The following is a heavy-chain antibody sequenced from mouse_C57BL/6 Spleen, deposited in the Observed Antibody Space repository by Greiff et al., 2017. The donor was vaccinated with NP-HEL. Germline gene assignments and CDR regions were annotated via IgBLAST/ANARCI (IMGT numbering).Heavy chain of an antibody. V-gene: IGHV1-64*01. CDR3: ARYYYGSSHAMDY. CDR2: IHPNSGST. Sequence: QVQLQQPGAELVKPGASVKLSCKASGYTFTSYWMHWVKQRPGQGLEWIGMIHPNSGSTNYNEKFKSKATLTVDKSSSTAYMQLSSLTSEDSAVYYCARYYYGSSHAMDYWGQGTSVTVSS. J-gene: IGHJ4*01. D-gene: IGHD1-1*01. CDR1: GYTFTSYW.